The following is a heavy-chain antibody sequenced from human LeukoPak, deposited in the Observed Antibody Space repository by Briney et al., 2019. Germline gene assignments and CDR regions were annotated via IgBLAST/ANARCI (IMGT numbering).Heavy chain of an antibody. CDR3: ANRAGDPIRFDY. V-gene: IGHV3-23*01. J-gene: IGHJ4*02. Sequence: GGSLRLSCAASGFTFSSYAMSWVRQAPGKGLEWVSGISGSGYSTYYADSVKGRFTISRDNAKNTLYLQMNSLRAEDTAVYYCANRAGDPIRFDYWGQGTLVTVSS. CDR1: GFTFSSYA. D-gene: IGHD2-21*02. CDR2: ISGSGYST.